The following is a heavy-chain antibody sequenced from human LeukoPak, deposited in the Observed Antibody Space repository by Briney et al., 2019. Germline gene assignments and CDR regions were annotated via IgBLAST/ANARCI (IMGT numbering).Heavy chain of an antibody. CDR2: INSDGSST. V-gene: IGHV3-74*01. Sequence: GGSLRLSCAASGFTFSSNWMHWVRQAPGKGLVWVAHINSDGSSTSYADSVKGRFTISRDNAKNTLYLQMNSLRAEDTAVYFCARVSSDTGSYYGNWGQGTLVTVSS. J-gene: IGHJ4*02. D-gene: IGHD1-26*01. CDR1: GFTFSSNW. CDR3: ARVSSDTGSYYGN.